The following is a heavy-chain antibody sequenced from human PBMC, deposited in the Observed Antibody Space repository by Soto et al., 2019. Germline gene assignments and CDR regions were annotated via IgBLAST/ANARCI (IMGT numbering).Heavy chain of an antibody. J-gene: IGHJ5*02. CDR3: ARANSQNYGTPAASKWFDT. CDR2: INPRGDSR. D-gene: IGHD4-17*01. CDR1: GFSFRDYF. Sequence: ASVKVSCKASGFSFRDYFMHRVRQAPGQGLEWTGIINPRGDSRNYAQKFQGRVTITRDTSTNTVYMDLSSLSYEDTAVYYFARANSQNYGTPAASKWFDTWGQGSTVTVSS. V-gene: IGHV1-46*01.